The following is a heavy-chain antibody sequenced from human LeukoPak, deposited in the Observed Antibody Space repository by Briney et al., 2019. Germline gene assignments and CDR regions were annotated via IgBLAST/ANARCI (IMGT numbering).Heavy chain of an antibody. V-gene: IGHV3-21*01. D-gene: IGHD6-6*01. Sequence: PGGSLRLSCAASGFTFSSYSMNWVRQAPGKGLEWVSSISSSSSYIYYADSVKGRFTISRDNAKNSLYLQMNSLRAEDTAVYYCARTGQYSSSSEGHDDAFDIWSQGTMVTVSS. CDR2: ISSSSSYI. CDR1: GFTFSSYS. J-gene: IGHJ3*02. CDR3: ARTGQYSSSSEGHDDAFDI.